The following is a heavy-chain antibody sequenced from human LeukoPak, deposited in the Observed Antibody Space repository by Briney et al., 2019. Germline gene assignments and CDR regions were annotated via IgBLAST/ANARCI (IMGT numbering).Heavy chain of an antibody. CDR1: GFTFGDYV. CDR2: IRSKDYGGTT. V-gene: IGHV3-49*04. D-gene: IGHD4-23*01. Sequence: PGGSLSLSCRTSGFTFGDYVMTWVRQAPGKGLEWVGFIRSKDYGGTTEYAASVKGRFIISRDDSKSIAYLQMNSLKTEDTAVYYCTRDYGGFDYWGQGTLVTVSS. J-gene: IGHJ4*02. CDR3: TRDYGGFDY.